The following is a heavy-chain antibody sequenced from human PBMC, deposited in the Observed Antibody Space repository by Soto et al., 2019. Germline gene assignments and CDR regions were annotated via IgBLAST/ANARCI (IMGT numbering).Heavy chain of an antibody. CDR3: AGGSDYSTQTPAEYFQH. CDR2: LIPVFDAI. J-gene: IGHJ1*01. D-gene: IGHD2-2*01. Sequence: SVKVSCKASGGSFNSYALSWVRQAPGQGLEWMGGLIPVFDAINYAQKFQGRVTISADKSTSTAYMELRSLRSEDTAVYYCAGGSDYSTQTPAEYFQHRGQGTPVPVSS. V-gene: IGHV1-69*06. CDR1: GGSFNSYA.